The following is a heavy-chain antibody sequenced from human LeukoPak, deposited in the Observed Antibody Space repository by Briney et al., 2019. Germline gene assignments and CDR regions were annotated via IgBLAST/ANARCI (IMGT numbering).Heavy chain of an antibody. CDR1: GGSFSGYY. D-gene: IGHD3-9*01. J-gene: IGHJ4*02. V-gene: IGHV4-34*01. Sequence: PSETLSPTCAVYGGSFSGYYWSWIRQPPGKGLEWIGEINHSGSTNYNPSLKSRVTISVDTSKNQFSLKLSSVTAADTAVYYCARGSPDYDILTGYHRISYYFDYWGQGTLVTVSS. CDR2: INHSGST. CDR3: ARGSPDYDILTGYHRISYYFDY.